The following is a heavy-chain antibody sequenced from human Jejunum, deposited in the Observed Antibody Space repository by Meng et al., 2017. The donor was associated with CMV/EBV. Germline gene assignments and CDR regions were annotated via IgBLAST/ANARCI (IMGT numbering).Heavy chain of an antibody. J-gene: IGHJ4*02. Sequence: LKVSCVASGFSLEDYWMDWVRQAPGRGLEWVANIRYDGGERYYVNSVEGRFFIYRDNAKNSLYLQMNSLRAEDSAIYYCTRALDYWGQGTLVTVSS. CDR1: GFSLEDYW. CDR2: IRYDGGER. V-gene: IGHV3-7*04. CDR3: TRALDY.